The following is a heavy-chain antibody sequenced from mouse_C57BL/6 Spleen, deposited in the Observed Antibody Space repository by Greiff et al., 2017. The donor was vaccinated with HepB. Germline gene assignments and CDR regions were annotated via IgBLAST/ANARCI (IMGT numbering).Heavy chain of an antibody. D-gene: IGHD1-1*01. CDR2: ISSGGSYT. V-gene: IGHV5-6*01. CDR1: GFTFSSYG. J-gene: IGHJ4*01. CDR3: ASLTTVVGYAMDY. Sequence: EVQVVESGGDLVKPGGSLKLSCAASGFTFSSYGMSWVRPTPDKRLEWVATISSGGSYTYYPESVKGRFTISRDNSKDTLYLQMRSLKSEDTAMYYCASLTTVVGYAMDYWGQGTSVTVSS.